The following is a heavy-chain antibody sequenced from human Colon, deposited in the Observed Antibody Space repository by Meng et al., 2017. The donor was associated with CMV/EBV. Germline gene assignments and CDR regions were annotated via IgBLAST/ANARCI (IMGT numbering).Heavy chain of an antibody. Sequence: SLTCTVSGGCISSGGYYWSWIRQHPGKGLEWIGYIYCSGSTYYDPSLKSRVTISVDTSKNQFSLKLSSVTAADTAVYYCARDDDYFDYWGQGTLVTVSS. CDR1: GGCISSGGYY. J-gene: IGHJ4*02. V-gene: IGHV4-31*03. CDR3: ARDDDYFDY. CDR2: IYCSGST.